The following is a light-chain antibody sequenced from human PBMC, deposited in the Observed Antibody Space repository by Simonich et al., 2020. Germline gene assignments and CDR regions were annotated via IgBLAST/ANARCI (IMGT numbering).Light chain of an antibody. Sequence: DIQMTQSPSSLSASVGDIVTITCRASQSISSYLNWYQQKPGKATQLLIYASSSLQSGVPSRFSGSGSGTDFTLTISSLQPEDFATYYCQQSYSTPRTFGQGTKVEIK. J-gene: IGKJ1*01. CDR3: QQSYSTPRT. CDR1: QSISSY. V-gene: IGKV1-39*01. CDR2: ASS.